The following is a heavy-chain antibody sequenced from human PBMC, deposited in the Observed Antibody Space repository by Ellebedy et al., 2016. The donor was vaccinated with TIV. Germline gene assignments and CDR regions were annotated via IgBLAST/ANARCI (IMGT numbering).Heavy chain of an antibody. V-gene: IGHV3-48*02. CDR3: ARGGGSGTYYSFDY. J-gene: IGHJ4*02. CDR2: IGSRSSIF. Sequence: GESLKISCAASGFTFSTYSMNWVRQAPGKGLEWISYIGSRSSIFHYADSVKGRFTISRDNAKNSLYLQVNSLRDEDTAVYYCARGGGSGTYYSFDYWGRGTLVTVSS. D-gene: IGHD3-10*01. CDR1: GFTFSTYS.